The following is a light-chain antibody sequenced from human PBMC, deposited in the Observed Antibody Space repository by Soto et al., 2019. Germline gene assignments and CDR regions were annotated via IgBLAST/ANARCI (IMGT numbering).Light chain of an antibody. CDR1: QSVLYNSNNKYY. J-gene: IGKJ1*01. Sequence: DIVMTQSPDSLAVSLGERATFNCKSSQSVLYNSNNKYYLAWYHQKPGQPPKLLIYWASIRESGVPDRFSGSGSGTDFTLTISSLQAEDVAVYYCQQYYSTPWTFGQGTKVEIK. CDR2: WAS. CDR3: QQYYSTPWT. V-gene: IGKV4-1*01.